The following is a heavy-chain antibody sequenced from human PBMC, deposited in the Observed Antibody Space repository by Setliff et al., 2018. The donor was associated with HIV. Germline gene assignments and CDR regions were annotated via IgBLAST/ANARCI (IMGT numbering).Heavy chain of an antibody. CDR3: ARQSHDFDSSGYYGDAFDI. Sequence: SETLSLTCTVSGGSISSSRYYWGWIRQPPGKWLEWIASIYFSGNTRYNPSLKSRVTISVDTSKNQFSLKLRSVTASDTAVYYCARQSHDFDSSGYYGDAFDIWGQGTMVTVSS. D-gene: IGHD3-22*01. J-gene: IGHJ3*02. CDR1: GGSISSSRYY. V-gene: IGHV4-39*01. CDR2: IYFSGNT.